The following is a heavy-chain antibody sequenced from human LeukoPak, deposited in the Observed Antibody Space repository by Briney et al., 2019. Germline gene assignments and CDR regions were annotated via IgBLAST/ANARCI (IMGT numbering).Heavy chain of an antibody. CDR2: IYPTDSDP. CDR1: GCSFTNFW. D-gene: IGHD3-10*01. V-gene: IGHV5-51*01. J-gene: IGHJ4*02. CDR3: ARLILNYGWD. Sequence: GESLKISCKGSGCSFTNFWIGWVRQMPGKGLEWMGIIYPTDSDPKYSPSFQGQVTISVDKSISTAYLQWSSLKASDTAMYYCARLILNYGWDWGQGTLVIVSS.